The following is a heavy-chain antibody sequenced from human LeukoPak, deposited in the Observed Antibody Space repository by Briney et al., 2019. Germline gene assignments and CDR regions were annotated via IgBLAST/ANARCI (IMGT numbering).Heavy chain of an antibody. CDR1: GYTFTSYD. Sequence: AASVKVSCKASGYTFTSYDINWVRQATGQGLEWMGWMNPNSGNTGYAQKFQGRVTMTRDTYISTAYMELSSLRSEDTAVYYCARDRGYYYGMDVWGQGTTVTVSS. J-gene: IGHJ6*02. V-gene: IGHV1-8*01. CDR3: ARDRGYYYGMDV. CDR2: MNPNSGNT.